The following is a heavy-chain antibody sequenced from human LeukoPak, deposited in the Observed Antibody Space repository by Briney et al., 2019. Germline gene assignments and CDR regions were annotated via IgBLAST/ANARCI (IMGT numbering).Heavy chain of an antibody. CDR1: GYTFTSYA. CDR3: ARGRGNVDTAMVYYFDY. J-gene: IGHJ4*02. V-gene: IGHV1-3*01. CDR2: INAGNGNT. Sequence: ASVKVSCKASGYTFTSYAMHWVRQAPGQRLEWMGWINAGNGNTKYSQKFQGRVTITRDTSASTAYMELSSLRSEDTAVYYCARGRGNVDTAMVYYFDYWGQGTLVTVSS. D-gene: IGHD5-18*01.